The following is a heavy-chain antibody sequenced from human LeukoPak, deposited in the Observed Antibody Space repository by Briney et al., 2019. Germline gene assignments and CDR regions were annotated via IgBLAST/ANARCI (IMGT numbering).Heavy chain of an antibody. CDR3: ARTSWSGGAGRIVVVPAAIHWFDP. CDR1: GGSFSGYY. CDR2: INHSGST. D-gene: IGHD2-2*01. Sequence: SETLSLTCAVYGGSFSGYYWSWIRQPPGKGLEWIGEINHSGSTNYNPSLKSRVTISVDTSKNQLSLKLSSVTAADTAVYYCARTSWSGGAGRIVVVPAAIHWFDPWGQGTLVTVSS. J-gene: IGHJ5*02. V-gene: IGHV4-34*01.